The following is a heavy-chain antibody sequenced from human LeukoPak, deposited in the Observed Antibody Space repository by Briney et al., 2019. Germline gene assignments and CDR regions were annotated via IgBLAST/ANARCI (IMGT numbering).Heavy chain of an antibody. V-gene: IGHV4-34*01. J-gene: IGHJ6*02. CDR3: AATYYDFWSGYCGMDV. D-gene: IGHD3-3*01. CDR1: GGSFSGYY. Sequence: KPSETLSLTCAVYGGSFSGYYWSWIRQPPGKGLEWIGEINHSGSTNYNPSLKSRVTISVDTSKNQFSLKLSSVTAADTAVYYCAATYYDFWSGYCGMDVWGQGTTVTVSS. CDR2: INHSGST.